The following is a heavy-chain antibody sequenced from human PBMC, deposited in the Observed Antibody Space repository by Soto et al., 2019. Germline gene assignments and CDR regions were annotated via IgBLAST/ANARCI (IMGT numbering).Heavy chain of an antibody. Sequence: ASVKVSCKASGGTFSSYAISWVRQAPGQGLEWMGGIIPIFGTANYAQKFQGRVTITADESTSTAYMELSSLRSEDTAVYYCARGHYDSSGYYYVRLDPWGQGTLVTVSS. V-gene: IGHV1-69*13. CDR1: GGTFSSYA. CDR3: ARGHYDSSGYYYVRLDP. D-gene: IGHD3-22*01. J-gene: IGHJ5*02. CDR2: IIPIFGTA.